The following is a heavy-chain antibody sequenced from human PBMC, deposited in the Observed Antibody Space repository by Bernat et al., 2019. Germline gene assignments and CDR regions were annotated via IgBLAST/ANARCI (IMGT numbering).Heavy chain of an antibody. J-gene: IGHJ4*02. CDR1: GFTFSSYW. V-gene: IGHV3-7*01. CDR3: ARDFCGGGCSVNPPDNC. CDR2: IKQDGSEK. Sequence: EVQLVESGGGLVQPGGSLRLSCAASGFTFSSYWMSWVRQAPGKGLEWVANIKQDGSEKYYVDSVKGRFTISRDNAKNPLYLQMNSLRAEETAVYYCARDFCGGGCSVNPPDNCWGQGTLVTVS. D-gene: IGHD2-21*02.